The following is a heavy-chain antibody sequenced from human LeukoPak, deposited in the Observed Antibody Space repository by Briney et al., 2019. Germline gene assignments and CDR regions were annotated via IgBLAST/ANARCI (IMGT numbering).Heavy chain of an antibody. J-gene: IGHJ5*02. D-gene: IGHD6-19*01. V-gene: IGHV3-30*18. CDR1: GFTFSSYG. Sequence: GGSLRLSCAASGFTFSSYGMHWVRQAPGKGLEWVAVISYDGSNKYYADSVKGRFTISRDNSKNTLYLQMNSLRAEDTALYYCAKDVGGSGWNWFDPWGQGTLVTVSS. CDR2: ISYDGSNK. CDR3: AKDVGGSGWNWFDP.